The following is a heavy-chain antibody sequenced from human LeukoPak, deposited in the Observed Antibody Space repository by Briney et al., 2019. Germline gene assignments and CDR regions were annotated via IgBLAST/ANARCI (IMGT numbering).Heavy chain of an antibody. D-gene: IGHD1-26*01. CDR2: IYTSGST. V-gene: IGHV4-4*07. CDR3: ARGYSGNYLRFDP. J-gene: IGHJ5*02. Sequence: SETLSLTCTVSGGSFSSSYWSWIRQPAGKGLEWIGRIYTSGSTNFNPLLKSRVTISIDKSKNQISLKLNSVTAADTAVYYCARGYSGNYLRFDPWGQGTLVTVSS. CDR1: GGSFSSSY.